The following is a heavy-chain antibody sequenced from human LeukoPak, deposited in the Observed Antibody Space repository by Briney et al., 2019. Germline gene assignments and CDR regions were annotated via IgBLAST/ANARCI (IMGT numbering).Heavy chain of an antibody. CDR3: ATRVLATGYSSSHFDY. CDR1: GGSISSGSYY. J-gene: IGHJ4*02. V-gene: IGHV4-61*02. CDR2: IYTSGST. D-gene: IGHD6-13*01. Sequence: PSETLSLTCTVSGGSISSGSYYWSWIRQPAGKGLEWIGRIYTSGSTNYNPSLKSRVTISVDTSKNQFSLKLSSVTAADTAVYYCATRVLATGYSSSHFDYWGQGTLVTVSS.